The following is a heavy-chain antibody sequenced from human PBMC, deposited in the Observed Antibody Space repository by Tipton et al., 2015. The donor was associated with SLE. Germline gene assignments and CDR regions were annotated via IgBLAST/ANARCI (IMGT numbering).Heavy chain of an antibody. CDR1: GGSISSGYYY. D-gene: IGHD6-13*01. CDR3: ARGRLYSSSWFSD. Sequence: LRLSCTVSGGSISSGYYYWSWIRQPAGKGLELIGRVFVSGVTNYNPSLKSRVTISVDTSNNQFSLELSSVTAADTAVYYCARGRLYSSSWFSDWGQGTLVTVSS. V-gene: IGHV4-61*02. CDR2: VFVSGVT. J-gene: IGHJ4*02.